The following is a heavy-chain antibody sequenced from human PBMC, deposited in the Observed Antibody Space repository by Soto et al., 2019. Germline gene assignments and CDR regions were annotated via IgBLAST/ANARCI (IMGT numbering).Heavy chain of an antibody. Sequence: GGSLRLSCAASGFTFSSYSMNWVRQAPGKGLEWVSSIISSSSYIYYADSVKGRFTISRDNSKNALYLQRNSLRAEDTAVYYCARGVSIGYCSGGSCYDAVDIWGQGTMVTVSS. V-gene: IGHV3-21*01. J-gene: IGHJ3*02. CDR2: IISSSSYI. D-gene: IGHD2-15*01. CDR1: GFTFSSYS. CDR3: ARGVSIGYCSGGSCYDAVDI.